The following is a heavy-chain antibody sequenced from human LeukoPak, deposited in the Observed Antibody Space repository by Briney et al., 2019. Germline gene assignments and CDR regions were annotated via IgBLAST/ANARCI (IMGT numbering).Heavy chain of an antibody. V-gene: IGHV3-21*01. CDR1: ESTFSSFP. J-gene: IGHJ2*01. Sequence: GGSLSLSCTASESTFSSFPMSWVRQAPGRGLECISSISSSGSLIYCSDSLKGRFTVSRDNAKNSLYVQMNSLRAEDTALYYCAKIGVSGQWYFDLWGRGTLVTVSS. CDR2: ISSSGSLI. D-gene: IGHD5/OR15-5a*01. CDR3: AKIGVSGQWYFDL.